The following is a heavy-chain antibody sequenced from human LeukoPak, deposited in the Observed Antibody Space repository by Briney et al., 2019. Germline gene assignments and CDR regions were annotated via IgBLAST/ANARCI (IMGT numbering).Heavy chain of an antibody. CDR2: IIPIFGTA. CDR3: ARWVRVPADTFDP. J-gene: IGHJ5*02. D-gene: IGHD2-2*01. CDR1: GGTFSSYA. Sequence: SVKVSCKASGGTFSSYAISWVRQAPGQGLEWMGGIIPIFGTANYAQKFQGRVTITADESTSTAYMELSSLRSEDTAVYYCARWVRVPADTFDPWGQGTLVTVSS. V-gene: IGHV1-69*13.